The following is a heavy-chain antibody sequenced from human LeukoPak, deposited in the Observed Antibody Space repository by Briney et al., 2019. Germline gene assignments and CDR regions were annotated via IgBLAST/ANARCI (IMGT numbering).Heavy chain of an antibody. Sequence: PGGSLILSCAASGFTFSSYAMGWVRQAPGKGLEWVSAISGSGGSTYYADSVKGRFTISRDNSKNTLYLQMNSLRAEDTAVYYCAKDRSLSLDAFDIWGQGTMVTVSS. CDR3: AKDRSLSLDAFDI. CDR1: GFTFSSYA. J-gene: IGHJ3*02. V-gene: IGHV3-23*01. CDR2: ISGSGGST.